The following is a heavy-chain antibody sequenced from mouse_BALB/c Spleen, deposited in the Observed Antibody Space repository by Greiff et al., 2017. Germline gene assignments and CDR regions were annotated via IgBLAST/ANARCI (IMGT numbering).Heavy chain of an antibody. Sequence: DVMLVESGGGLVKPGGSLKLSCAASGFTFSSYAMSWVRQTPEKRLEWVATISSGGSYTYYPDSVKGRFTISRDNAKNTLYLQMSSLRSEDTAMYYCARGTTVVATRDYYAMDYWGQGTSVTVSS. J-gene: IGHJ4*01. V-gene: IGHV5-9-1*01. D-gene: IGHD1-1*01. CDR2: ISSGGSYT. CDR3: ARGTTVVATRDYYAMDY. CDR1: GFTFSSYA.